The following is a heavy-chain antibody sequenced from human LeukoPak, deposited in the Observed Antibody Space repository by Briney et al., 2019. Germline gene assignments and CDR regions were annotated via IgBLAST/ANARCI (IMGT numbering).Heavy chain of an antibody. CDR3: ARIEGSWYYFDY. J-gene: IGHJ4*02. CDR2: IYHSGST. CDR1: GGSISSSNW. Sequence: SETLSLTCAVSGGSISSSNWWSWVRQPPGKGLEWIGEIYHSGSTNYNPSLKGRVTISVDKSKNQFSLKLSSVTAADTAVYYCARIEGSWYYFDYWGQGTLVTVSS. D-gene: IGHD2-8*02. V-gene: IGHV4-4*02.